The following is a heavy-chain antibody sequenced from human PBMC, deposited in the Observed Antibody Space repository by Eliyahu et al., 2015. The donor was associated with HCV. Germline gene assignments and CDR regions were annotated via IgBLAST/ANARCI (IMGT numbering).Heavy chain of an antibody. CDR3: ARDLGTWIPYFDY. V-gene: IGHV1-3*01. D-gene: IGHD5-18*01. J-gene: IGHJ4*02. CDR2: INAGIGNT. Sequence: QVQLVQSGAEAKKPGASVKVSCKASGYTFTTYTIHWVRQAPGQRLEWMGWINAGIGNTKYSQRFQGRVTITRDTAASTVYMELSSLRGEDTAVYYCARDLGTWIPYFDYWGQGTLVTVSS. CDR1: GYTFTTYT.